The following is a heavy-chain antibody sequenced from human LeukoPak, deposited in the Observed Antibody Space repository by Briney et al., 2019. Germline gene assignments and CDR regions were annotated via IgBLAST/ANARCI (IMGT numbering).Heavy chain of an antibody. J-gene: IGHJ4*02. D-gene: IGHD2-21*02. CDR3: ARQGDTGSWYFDY. CDR2: ISHDGSNQ. V-gene: IGHV3-30-3*01. Sequence: GGSLRLSCAVSGFTFTYYAMHWVRQAPGKGLERVAVISHDGSNQQYADSVKGQVTISRDNSKSTLYLQMDSLRAGDTAVYYCARQGDTGSWYFDYWGQGTLVTVSS. CDR1: GFTFTYYA.